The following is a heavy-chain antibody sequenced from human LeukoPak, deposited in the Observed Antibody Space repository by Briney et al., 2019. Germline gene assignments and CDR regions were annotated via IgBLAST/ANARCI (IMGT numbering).Heavy chain of an antibody. J-gene: IGHJ4*02. Sequence: SETLSLTCTVSGGSISSYYWSWIRQPPGKGLEWIGYIYYSGSTNYNPSLKSRVTISVDTSKNQFSLKLSSVTAADTAVYYCARGRGRAVAGTFDYWGQGTLVTVSS. CDR1: GGSISSYY. V-gene: IGHV4-59*01. D-gene: IGHD6-19*01. CDR3: ARGRGRAVAGTFDY. CDR2: IYYSGST.